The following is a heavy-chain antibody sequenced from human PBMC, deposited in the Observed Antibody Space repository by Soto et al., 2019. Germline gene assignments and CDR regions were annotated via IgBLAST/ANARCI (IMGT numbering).Heavy chain of an antibody. V-gene: IGHV3-64*01. D-gene: IGHD6-6*01. J-gene: IGHJ6*03. CDR2: ISSNGVGT. Sequence: GGSLRLSCAASGFTFSTYAMTWVRQAPGGGLEWVSAISSNGVGTYYANSVQGRFTISRDNSKNTVYLQMGSLRPEDMAVYYCARRARPDFYYMDVWGKGTTVTVSS. CDR3: ARRARPDFYYMDV. CDR1: GFTFSTYA.